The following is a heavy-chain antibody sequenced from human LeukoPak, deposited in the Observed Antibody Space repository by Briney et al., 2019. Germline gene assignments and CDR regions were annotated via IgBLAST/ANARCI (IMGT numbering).Heavy chain of an antibody. CDR2: INHSGST. V-gene: IGHV4-34*01. CDR3: ARVPLIDDLPSSFDY. D-gene: IGHD3-3*01. Sequence: SETLSLTCAVYGGSFSGYYWSWIRQPPGKGLERIGEINHSGSTKYNPYLKSRVTISVDTSKNQFSLKLSSVTAADTVVYYCARVPLIDDLPSSFDYWGQGTLVTVSS. J-gene: IGHJ4*02. CDR1: GGSFSGYY.